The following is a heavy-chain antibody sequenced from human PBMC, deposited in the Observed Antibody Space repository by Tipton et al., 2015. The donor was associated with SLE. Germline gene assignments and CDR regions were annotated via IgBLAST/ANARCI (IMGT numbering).Heavy chain of an antibody. D-gene: IGHD4-23*01. CDR1: GYSFTSYW. V-gene: IGHV5-10-1*04. CDR2: IDPSDSYT. CDR3: ARQTTVVTPIDY. J-gene: IGHJ4*02. Sequence: QSGAEVKKPGESLRISCKGSGYSFTSYWISWVRQMPGKGLEWMGRIDPSDSYTNYSPSFQGQVTISADKSISTAYLQWSSLKASDTAMYYCARQTTVVTPIDYWGQGTLVTVSS.